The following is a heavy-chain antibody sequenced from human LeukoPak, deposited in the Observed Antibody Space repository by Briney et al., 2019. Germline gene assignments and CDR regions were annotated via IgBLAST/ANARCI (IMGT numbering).Heavy chain of an antibody. Sequence: PGRSLRLSCAASGFTFDDYAMRSVRQAPGEGRGWVSGISWNSGSIGYADSVKGRFTISRDNAKNSLYLQMNSLRAEDTALYYCAKEGYSSVYIDYWGQGTLVTVSS. V-gene: IGHV3-9*01. J-gene: IGHJ4*02. CDR3: AKEGYSSVYIDY. CDR1: GFTFDDYA. CDR2: ISWNSGSI. D-gene: IGHD6-19*01.